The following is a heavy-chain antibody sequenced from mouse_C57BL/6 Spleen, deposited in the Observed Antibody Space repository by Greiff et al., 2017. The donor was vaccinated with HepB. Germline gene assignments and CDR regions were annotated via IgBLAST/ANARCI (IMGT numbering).Heavy chain of an antibody. Sequence: EVKLVESGTVLARPGASVKMSCKTSGYTFTSYWMHWVKQRPGQGLEWIGAIYPGNSDTSYNQKFKGKAKLTAVTSASTAYMELSSLTNEDSAVYYCTRYDGYYPYYFDYWGQGTTLTVSS. J-gene: IGHJ2*01. CDR1: GYTFTSYW. D-gene: IGHD2-3*01. CDR3: TRYDGYYPYYFDY. CDR2: IYPGNSDT. V-gene: IGHV1-5*01.